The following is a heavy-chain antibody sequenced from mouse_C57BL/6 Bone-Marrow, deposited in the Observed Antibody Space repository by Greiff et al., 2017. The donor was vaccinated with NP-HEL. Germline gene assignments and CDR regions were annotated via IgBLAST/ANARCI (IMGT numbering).Heavy chain of an antibody. CDR2: IYPGSGNT. CDR1: GYSFTSYY. CDR3: ARLLSKGGFAY. Sequence: VKLVESGPELVKPGASVKISCKASGYSFTSYYIHWVKQRPGQGLEWIGWIYPGSGNTKYNEKFKGKATLTADKSSSTAYMQLSSLTSEDSAFYYCARLLSKGGFAYWGQGTLVTVSA. V-gene: IGHV1-66*01. D-gene: IGHD2-1*01. J-gene: IGHJ3*01.